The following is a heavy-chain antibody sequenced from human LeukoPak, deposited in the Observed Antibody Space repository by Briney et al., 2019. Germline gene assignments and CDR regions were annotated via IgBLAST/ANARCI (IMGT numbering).Heavy chain of an antibody. D-gene: IGHD3-22*01. V-gene: IGHV3-9*01. Sequence: GRSLRLSCAASGFTFDDYAMHWVRQAPGKGLEWVSGISWNSGSIGYADSVKGRFTISRDNAKNSLYLQMNSLRAEDTAVYYCAIPSYYFDSSGYSPLTDYWGQGTLVTVSS. CDR3: AIPSYYFDSSGYSPLTDY. J-gene: IGHJ4*02. CDR2: ISWNSGSI. CDR1: GFTFDDYA.